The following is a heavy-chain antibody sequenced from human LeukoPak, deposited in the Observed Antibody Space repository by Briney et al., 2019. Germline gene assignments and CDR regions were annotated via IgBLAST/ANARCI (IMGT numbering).Heavy chain of an antibody. CDR2: MNPNSGNT. CDR3: ARGHVVVVAAPYYYYYMDV. D-gene: IGHD2-15*01. CDR1: GYTFTIYD. Sequence: GASVKVSCKXSGYTFTIYDINWGRQATGQGLELMGLMNPNSGNTGYSQKVQGRVTITRNTSISTTYMELSSLRSEDTAVYYCARGHVVVVAAPYYYYYMDVWGKGTTVTVSS. J-gene: IGHJ6*03. V-gene: IGHV1-8*03.